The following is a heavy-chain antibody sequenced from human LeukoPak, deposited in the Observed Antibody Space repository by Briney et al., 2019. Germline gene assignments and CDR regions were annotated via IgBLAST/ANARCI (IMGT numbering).Heavy chain of an antibody. CDR3: ARDFYPLTPYSSSSGGGYYYYYYMDV. Sequence: PGGSLRLSCAASGFTFSSYSMNWVCQAPGKGLEWVSYISSSSSTIYYADSVKGRFTISRDNAKNLLYLQMNSLRAEDTAVYYCARDFYPLTPYSSSSGGGYYYYYYMDVWGKGTTVTVSS. CDR1: GFTFSSYS. V-gene: IGHV3-48*01. D-gene: IGHD6-6*01. J-gene: IGHJ6*03. CDR2: ISSSSSTI.